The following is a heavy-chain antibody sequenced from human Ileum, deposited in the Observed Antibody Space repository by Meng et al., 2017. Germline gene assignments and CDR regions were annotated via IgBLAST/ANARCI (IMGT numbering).Heavy chain of an antibody. V-gene: IGHV3-23*01. Sequence: GESLKISCAASGFSFSSNAMAWVRQAAGKGLEWVSAISAGSAGTYYIDSVKGRFTISRDNSKNTVYLQMNSLRAEDTAVYYCAKLLAASFRQEAYFDYWGQGTLVTFSS. D-gene: IGHD6-13*01. CDR1: GFSFSSNA. CDR3: AKLLAASFRQEAYFDY. J-gene: IGHJ4*02. CDR2: ISAGSAGT.